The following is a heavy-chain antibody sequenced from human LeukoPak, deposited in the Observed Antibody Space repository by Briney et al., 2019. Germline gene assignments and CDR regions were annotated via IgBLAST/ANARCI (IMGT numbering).Heavy chain of an antibody. Sequence: ASVKVSCKASGYTFTSYGISWVRQAPGQGLEWMGWISAYNGNTNYAQKLQGRVTMTTDTSTSTAYMELRSPRSDDTAVYYCARDSSSWYEGGNWFDPWGQGTLVTVSS. J-gene: IGHJ5*02. D-gene: IGHD6-13*01. CDR1: GYTFTSYG. V-gene: IGHV1-18*01. CDR3: ARDSSSWYEGGNWFDP. CDR2: ISAYNGNT.